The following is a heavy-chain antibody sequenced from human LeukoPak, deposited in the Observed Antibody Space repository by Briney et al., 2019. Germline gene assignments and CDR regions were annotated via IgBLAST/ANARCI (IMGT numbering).Heavy chain of an antibody. V-gene: IGHV1-2*02. CDR2: IYPYSGDT. D-gene: IGHD6-6*01. J-gene: IGHJ3*02. CDR1: GYTFTCYY. Sequence: ASVKFSFQASGYTFTCYYIHWVRPAPGQGLEWMGWIYPYSGDTNYAQNFQGRVTMTRDTSISTAYMELSSLKSDDTAVYYCARDRNSGSSLDIWGQGTMLTVSS. CDR3: ARDRNSGSSLDI.